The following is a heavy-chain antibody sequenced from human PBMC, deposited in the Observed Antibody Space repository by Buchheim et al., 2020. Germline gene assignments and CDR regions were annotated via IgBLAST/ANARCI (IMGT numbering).Heavy chain of an antibody. CDR1: GFIFTSYA. D-gene: IGHD5/OR15-5a*01. V-gene: IGHV3-23*01. CDR3: AKDQDSVFPPFDYYGMDI. Sequence: EVQVLESGGGLVQPGGSLRLSCAASGFIFTSYAMSWVRQAPGKGLEWVSSIRGSGTNTYYADSVEGRFTISRDSSQNTLYLEMNSLRVEDTAVYYCAKDQDSVFPPFDYYGMDIWGQGTT. CDR2: IRGSGTNT. J-gene: IGHJ6*02.